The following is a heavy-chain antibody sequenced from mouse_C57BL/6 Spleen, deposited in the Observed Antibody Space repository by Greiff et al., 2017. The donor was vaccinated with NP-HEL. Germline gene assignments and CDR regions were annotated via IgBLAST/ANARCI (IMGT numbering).Heavy chain of an antibody. J-gene: IGHJ2*01. CDR3: ATGVAKAYLDY. Sequence: QVQLKQSGAELARPGASVKLSCKASGYTFTSYGISWVKQRTGQGLEWIGEIYPRSGNTYYNEKFKGKATLTADKSSSTAYMELRSLTSEDSAVYFCATGVAKAYLDYWGQGTTLTVSS. CDR1: GYTFTSYG. D-gene: IGHD1-1*01. V-gene: IGHV1-81*01. CDR2: IYPRSGNT.